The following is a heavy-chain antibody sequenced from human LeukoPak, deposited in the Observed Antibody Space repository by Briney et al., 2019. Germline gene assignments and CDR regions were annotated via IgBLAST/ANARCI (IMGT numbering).Heavy chain of an antibody. CDR1: GGTFSSYA. CDR3: ARPHQVYYDILTGYLGAFDI. Sequence: ASVKVSCKASGGTFSSYAISWVRQAPGQGLEWMGGIIPIFGTANYAQQYKGRVTITADESTSTAYMDLNNLRSEDTAVYYCARPHQVYYDILTGYLGAFDIWGQGTMVTVSS. V-gene: IGHV1-69*13. D-gene: IGHD3-9*01. J-gene: IGHJ3*02. CDR2: IIPIFGTA.